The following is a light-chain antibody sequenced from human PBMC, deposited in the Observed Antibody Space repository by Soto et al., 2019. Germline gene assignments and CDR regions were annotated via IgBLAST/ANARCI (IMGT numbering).Light chain of an antibody. CDR3: SSYVSSSTFV. V-gene: IGLV2-23*03. CDR2: EGS. J-gene: IGLJ2*01. CDR1: SSDDGSY. Sequence: QSALTQPASVSGSPGQSITISCTGASSDDGSYVSWYQQHPGKAPKVMIFEGSKRPSGISNRSSGSQSGNTASLTISGLQAEDEADYYCSSYVSSSTFVFGGGTKLTVL.